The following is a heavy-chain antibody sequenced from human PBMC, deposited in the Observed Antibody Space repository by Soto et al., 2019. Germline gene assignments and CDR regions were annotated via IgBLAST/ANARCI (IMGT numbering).Heavy chain of an antibody. V-gene: IGHV4-59*01. CDR2: IYYSGST. J-gene: IGHJ3*02. D-gene: IGHD5-18*01. Sequence: SETLSLTCTVSGGSISSYYWSWIRQPPGKGLEWIGYIYYSGSTNYNPSLKSRVTISVDTSKNQFSLKLSSVTAADTAVYYCARRHNRYGPRSDDFDIWGQGTMVTVSS. CDR1: GGSISSYY. CDR3: ARRHNRYGPRSDDFDI.